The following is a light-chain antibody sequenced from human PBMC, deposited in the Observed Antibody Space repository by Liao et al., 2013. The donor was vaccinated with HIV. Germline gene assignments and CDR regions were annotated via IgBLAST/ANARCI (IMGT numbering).Light chain of an antibody. J-gene: IGLJ1*01. V-gene: IGLV3-1*01. CDR2: HDS. CDR1: KLGDKY. Sequence: SYELTQSPSVSVSPGQTASITCSGDKLGDKYACWYQQKPGQSPVLVIYHDSKRPSGIPERFSGSNSGNTATLTISGTQPMDEADYYCQAWDSSTAVFGTGTKVTVL. CDR3: QAWDSSTAV.